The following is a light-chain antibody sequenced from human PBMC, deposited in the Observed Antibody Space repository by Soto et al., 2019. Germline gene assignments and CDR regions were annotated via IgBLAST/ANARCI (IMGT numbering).Light chain of an antibody. CDR2: EVS. CDR1: SSDVGSYNF. Sequence: QSALTQPASVSGSPGQSIIISCTGTSSDVGSYNFVSWYQQHPGKAPKLMIYEVSKRPSGVSNRFSGSKSDNTASLTISGLQPEDEADYYCCSYAGNSGVFGGGTQLTVL. J-gene: IGLJ3*02. CDR3: CSYAGNSGV. V-gene: IGLV2-23*02.